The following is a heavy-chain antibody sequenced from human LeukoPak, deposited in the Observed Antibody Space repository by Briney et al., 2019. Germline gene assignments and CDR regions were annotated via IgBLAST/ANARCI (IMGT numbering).Heavy chain of an antibody. Sequence: SETLSLTCTVSGGSISSSSYYWGWIRQPPGKGLEWIGSIYYSGSTYFNPSLKSRVTMSVDTSKNQFSLKLSSVTAADTAVYYCARAWDWNGAFDIWGQGTMVTVSS. J-gene: IGHJ3*02. CDR2: IYYSGST. CDR3: ARAWDWNGAFDI. V-gene: IGHV4-39*07. D-gene: IGHD1-1*01. CDR1: GGSISSSSYY.